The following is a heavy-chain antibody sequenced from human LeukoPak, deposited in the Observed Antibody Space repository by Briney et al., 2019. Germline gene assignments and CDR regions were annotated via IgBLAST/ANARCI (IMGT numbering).Heavy chain of an antibody. D-gene: IGHD6-13*01. CDR1: GFTFSNHA. Sequence: GGSLRLSCAASGFTFSNHAMSWVRQAPGKGLQWVSVISGGGRTTEYADSVKGRFTVSRDNAKNSLYLQMNSLRAEDTAVYYCARNPQQLVTYYYYYYMDVWGKGTTVTVSS. V-gene: IGHV3-23*01. CDR3: ARNPQQLVTYYYYYYMDV. CDR2: ISGGGRTT. J-gene: IGHJ6*03.